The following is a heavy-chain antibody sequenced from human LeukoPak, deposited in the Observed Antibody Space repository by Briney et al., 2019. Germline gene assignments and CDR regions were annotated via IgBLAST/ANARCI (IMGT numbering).Heavy chain of an antibody. Sequence: SETLSLTCTVSGGSISSYYWSWIRQPPGKGLEWIGYSYYSGSTYYNPSLKSRVTISVDTSKNQFSLKLSSVTAADTAVYYCARVGRYCSSTSCYYYYGMDVWGQGTTVTVSS. CDR3: ARVGRYCSSTSCYYYYGMDV. CDR2: SYYSGST. D-gene: IGHD2-2*01. V-gene: IGHV4-59*08. CDR1: GGSISSYY. J-gene: IGHJ6*02.